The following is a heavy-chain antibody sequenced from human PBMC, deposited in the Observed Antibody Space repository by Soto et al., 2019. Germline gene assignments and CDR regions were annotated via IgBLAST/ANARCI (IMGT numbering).Heavy chain of an antibody. V-gene: IGHV3-33*01. CDR1: GFTFSSYG. Sequence: QVQLVESGGGVVQPGRSLRLSCAASGFTFSSYGMHWVRQAPGKGLEWVAVIWYDGSNKYYADSVKGRFTISRDNSKNTLYLQMNSLRAEDTAVYYCARDGTTVTTDYFDYWGQGTLVTVSS. J-gene: IGHJ4*02. D-gene: IGHD4-17*01. CDR2: IWYDGSNK. CDR3: ARDGTTVTTDYFDY.